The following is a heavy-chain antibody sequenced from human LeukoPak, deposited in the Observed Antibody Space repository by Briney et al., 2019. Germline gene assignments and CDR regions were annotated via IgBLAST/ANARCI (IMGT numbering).Heavy chain of an antibody. CDR3: VRVHWEVLLDR. J-gene: IGHJ5*02. Sequence: QPGGSLRLSCVASGFTFSADWMHWVRHAPGEGLVCVSRIVGDATITNYAGSVRGRFTISRDNAKTTVYLQMNSLRAEDTAVYFCVRVHWEVLLDRWGQGALVTVSS. CDR2: IVGDATIT. V-gene: IGHV3-74*01. D-gene: IGHD1-26*01. CDR1: GFTFSADW.